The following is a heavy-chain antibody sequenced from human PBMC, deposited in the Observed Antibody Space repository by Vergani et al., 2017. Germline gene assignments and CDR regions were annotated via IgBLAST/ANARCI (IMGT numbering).Heavy chain of an antibody. CDR1: GYTFTSYY. CDR2: INPSGGST. D-gene: IGHD6-13*01. CDR3: ARESGSPYYYYGMDV. Sequence: QVQLVQSGAEVKKPGASVKVSCKASGYTFTSYYMHWVRQAPGQGLEWMGIINPSGGSTSYAQKFQGRVTMTRDTSTSTVYMELNSLRSDDRAVYYCARESGSPYYYYGMDVWGQGTTVTVSS. J-gene: IGHJ6*02. V-gene: IGHV1-46*01.